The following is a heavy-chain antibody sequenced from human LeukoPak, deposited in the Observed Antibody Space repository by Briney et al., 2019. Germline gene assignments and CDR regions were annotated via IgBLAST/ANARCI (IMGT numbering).Heavy chain of an antibody. CDR2: INPNSGGT. Sequence: GASVKVSCKASGYTFTSYDINWVRQATGQGLEWMGWINPNSGGTNYAQKFQGRVTMTRDTSISTAYMELSRLRSEDTAVYYCATGSKITMIHNLYAFDIWGQGTMVTVSS. CDR3: ATGSKITMIHNLYAFDI. D-gene: IGHD3-22*01. CDR1: GYTFTSYD. V-gene: IGHV1-2*02. J-gene: IGHJ3*02.